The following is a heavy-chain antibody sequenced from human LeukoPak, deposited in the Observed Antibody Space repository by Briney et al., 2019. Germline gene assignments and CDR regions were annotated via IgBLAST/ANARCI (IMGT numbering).Heavy chain of an antibody. CDR1: GESFSGYY. Sequence: SETLSLTCAVYGESFSGYYWTWTRQPPGKGLEWIGEITHSGSTNYNPSLKSRVTFSVDTSKNQFSLQLTSVTAADTAVYYCARTMTYHFGEGSYGHLSVPGTIDYWGQGTLVTVSS. J-gene: IGHJ4*02. CDR2: ITHSGST. CDR3: ARTMTYHFGEGSYGHLSVPGTIDY. D-gene: IGHD3-10*01. V-gene: IGHV4-34*01.